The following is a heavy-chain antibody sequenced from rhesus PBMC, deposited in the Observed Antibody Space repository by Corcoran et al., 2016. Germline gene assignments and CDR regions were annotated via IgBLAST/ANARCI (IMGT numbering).Heavy chain of an antibody. V-gene: IGHV4S7*01. Sequence: QLQLQESGPGLVKPSETLSLTCAVSGGSISGGYGWSWIRHPPGKGLEWIWHIFGIIWRPYYNPSLKSRVPISTATSKDQFSLKLSSVTAADTAVYYCARAYCTGSGCYFDYWGQGVLVTVSS. CDR3: ARAYCTGSGCYFDY. D-gene: IGHD2-21*01. J-gene: IGHJ4*01. CDR2: IFGIIWRP. CDR1: GGSISGGYG.